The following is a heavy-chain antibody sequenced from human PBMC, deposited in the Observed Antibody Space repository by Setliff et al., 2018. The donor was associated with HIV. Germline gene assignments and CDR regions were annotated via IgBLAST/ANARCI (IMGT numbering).Heavy chain of an antibody. CDR2: INAANGNT. D-gene: IGHD3-16*02. J-gene: IGHJ4*02. Sequence: ASVKVSCKASGYTFTTYAMHWVRQAPGQRLEWMGWINAANGNTKYSQKFQGRVTIIRDTSASTAYMDLSRLRSEDTAVYYCARGPGAFGGIIVQNFDYWGQGTLVTVSS. CDR1: GYTFTTYA. CDR3: ARGPGAFGGIIVQNFDY. V-gene: IGHV1-3*01.